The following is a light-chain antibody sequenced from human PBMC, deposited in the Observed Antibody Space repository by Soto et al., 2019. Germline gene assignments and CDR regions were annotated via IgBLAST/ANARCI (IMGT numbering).Light chain of an antibody. CDR2: EVT. CDR1: SSDVGGYDH. J-gene: IGLJ1*01. CDR3: SSDAGNYNYV. Sequence: QSALTQPPSASGSPGQSVTIPCTGTSSDVGGYDHVSWYQQHPGKAPKLMIYEVTKRPAGVPDRFSGSKSGNTASLTVSGLQAEDEADYYCSSDAGNYNYVFGIGTKVTVL. V-gene: IGLV2-8*01.